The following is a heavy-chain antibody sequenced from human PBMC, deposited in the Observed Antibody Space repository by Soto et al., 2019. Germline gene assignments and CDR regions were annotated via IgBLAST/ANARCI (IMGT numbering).Heavy chain of an antibody. J-gene: IGHJ4*02. CDR1: GFTFTNYA. Sequence: GGSLRLSWAASGFTFTNYAMNWVRQAPWKGLEWVSTITGGGGGRTNYADSVKGRFTISRDNSKNTLYLQMNSLRAEDTAVYYCAKQPASLRTFAYWGQGALVTVSS. CDR2: ITGGGGGRT. D-gene: IGHD2-2*01. CDR3: AKQPASLRTFAY. V-gene: IGHV3-23*01.